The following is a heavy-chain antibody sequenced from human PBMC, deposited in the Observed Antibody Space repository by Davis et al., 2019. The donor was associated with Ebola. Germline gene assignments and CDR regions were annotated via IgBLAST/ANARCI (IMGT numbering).Heavy chain of an antibody. CDR2: IKQDGSAK. CDR1: GFTFSSYY. CDR3: AKDRVTVTTTYYYGMDV. J-gene: IGHJ6*02. Sequence: GGSLRLSCAASGFTFSSYYMSWVRQAPGKGLEWVAIIKQDGSAKSYVDSVKGRFTISRDNSKNTLYLQMNSLRAEDTAVSYCAKDRVTVTTTYYYGMDVWGQGTTVTVSS. D-gene: IGHD4-17*01. V-gene: IGHV3-7*01.